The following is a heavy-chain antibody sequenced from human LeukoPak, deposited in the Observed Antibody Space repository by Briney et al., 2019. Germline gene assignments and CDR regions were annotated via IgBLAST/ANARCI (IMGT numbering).Heavy chain of an antibody. V-gene: IGHV3-30*02. CDR2: IRYDGSNK. Sequence: GGSLRLSCAASGFTFSSYGMHWVRQAPGKGLEWVAFIRYDGSNKYYADSVKGRFTITRDNSKNTLYLQMNSLRAEDTAVYYCARHGSNYYYYHYMDVWGKGTTVAVSS. J-gene: IGHJ6*03. CDR3: ARHGSNYYYYHYMDV. D-gene: IGHD6-13*01. CDR1: GFTFSSYG.